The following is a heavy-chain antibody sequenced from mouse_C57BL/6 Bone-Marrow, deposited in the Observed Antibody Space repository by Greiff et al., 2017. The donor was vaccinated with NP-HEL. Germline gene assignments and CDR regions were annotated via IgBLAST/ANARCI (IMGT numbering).Heavy chain of an antibody. CDR1: GFSLTSYA. J-gene: IGHJ3*01. Sequence: QVTLKVSGPGLVAPSQSLSITCTVSGFSLTSYAISWVRQPPGKGLEWLGVIWTGGGTNYNSALKSRLSISKDNSKSQVFLKMNSLQTDDTARYYCASPDYEETWFAYWGQGTLVTVSA. V-gene: IGHV2-9-1*01. D-gene: IGHD2-4*01. CDR2: IWTGGGT. CDR3: ASPDYEETWFAY.